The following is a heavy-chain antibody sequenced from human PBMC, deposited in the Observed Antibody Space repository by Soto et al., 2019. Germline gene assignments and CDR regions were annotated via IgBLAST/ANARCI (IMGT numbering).Heavy chain of an antibody. CDR3: ARHRDTSLVFDY. CDR2: INPSGRP. J-gene: IGHJ4*01. V-gene: IGHV4-34*02. D-gene: IGHD5-18*01. Sequence: QVQLQQWGAGLLKPSETLSLTSAVYGGSSSGYYWSWIRQPPGKGLEWMRQINPSGRPKDNPAHKSRVTISGDAPKNQFSLKLGSVTAAHTAVYLCARHRDTSLVFDYWGQGTLVTVSS. CDR1: GGSSSGYY.